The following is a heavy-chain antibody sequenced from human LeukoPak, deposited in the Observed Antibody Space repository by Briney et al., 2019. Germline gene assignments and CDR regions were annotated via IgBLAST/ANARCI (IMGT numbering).Heavy chain of an antibody. D-gene: IGHD3-10*01. J-gene: IGHJ4*02. CDR1: GGSISSSSYY. Sequence: PSETLSLTCTVSGGSISSSSYYWGWIRQPPGKGLEWIGSIYYSGSTYYNPSLKSRVTISVDTSKNQFSLKLSSVTAADTAVYYCARQVAGDYYGSGSYYNPPSYWGQGTLVTVSS. CDR2: IYYSGST. V-gene: IGHV4-39*01. CDR3: ARQVAGDYYGSGSYYNPPSY.